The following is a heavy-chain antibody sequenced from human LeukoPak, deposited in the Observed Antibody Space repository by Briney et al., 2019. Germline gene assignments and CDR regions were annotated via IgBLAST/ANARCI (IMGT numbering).Heavy chain of an antibody. CDR2: IYTSGST. V-gene: IGHV4-61*02. Sequence: SQTLSLTCTVSGGSISSGSYYWSWIRQPAGKRLEWNGRIYTSGSTSYNPSLKSRVTISVDTSKNQFSLKLSSVTAADMSVYYCASSTMVVTPLSDHIDYWGQGTLVTVSS. D-gene: IGHD4-23*01. CDR1: GGSISSGSYY. CDR3: ASSTMVVTPLSDHIDY. J-gene: IGHJ4*02.